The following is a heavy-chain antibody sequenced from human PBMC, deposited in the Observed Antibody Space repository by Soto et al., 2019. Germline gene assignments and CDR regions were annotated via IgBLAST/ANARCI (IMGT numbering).Heavy chain of an antibody. V-gene: IGHV4-31*03. CDR1: GGSISSGGHY. CDR2: IYYSGST. J-gene: IGHJ5*02. D-gene: IGHD5-12*01. Sequence: SETLSLTCTVSGGSISSGGHYWSWIRQHPGKGLEWIGYIYYSGSTYYNPSLKSRVTISVDTSKNQFSLKLSSVTAADTAVYYCARSFGGGYDLGGWFDPWGQGTLVTVSS. CDR3: ARSFGGGYDLGGWFDP.